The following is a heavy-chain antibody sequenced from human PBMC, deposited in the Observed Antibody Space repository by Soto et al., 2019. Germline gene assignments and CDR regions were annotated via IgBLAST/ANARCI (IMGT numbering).Heavy chain of an antibody. CDR2: ISYDGSNK. CDR1: GFTFSSYG. J-gene: IGHJ6*02. Sequence: QVQLVESGGGVVQPGRSLRLSCAASGFTFSSYGMHWVRKAPGKGLEWVAVISYDGSNKYYADSVKGRFTISRDNSKNTLYLQMNSLRAEDTAVYYCAKPRSAAIKGYYYYGMDVWGQGTTVTVSS. V-gene: IGHV3-30*18. CDR3: AKPRSAAIKGYYYYGMDV. D-gene: IGHD2-2*01.